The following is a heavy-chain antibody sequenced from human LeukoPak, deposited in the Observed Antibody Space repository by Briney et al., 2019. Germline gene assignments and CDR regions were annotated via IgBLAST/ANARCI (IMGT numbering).Heavy chain of an antibody. V-gene: IGHV3-7*03. Sequence: GGSLRLSCAASGFTFSSYWMSWVRQAPGKGLEWVANINQGGSAKYYVDSVRGRFTISRDNAKNSLYLQMNSLRADDTAVYYCARDYYYSSGYFHFDHWGQGTLVTLSS. CDR1: GFTFSSYW. J-gene: IGHJ4*02. CDR3: ARDYYYSSGYFHFDH. D-gene: IGHD3-22*01. CDR2: INQGGSAK.